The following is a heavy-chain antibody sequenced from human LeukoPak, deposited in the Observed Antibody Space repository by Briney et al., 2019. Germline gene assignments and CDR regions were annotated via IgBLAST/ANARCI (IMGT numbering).Heavy chain of an antibody. J-gene: IGHJ4*02. V-gene: IGHV4-39*01. CDR3: ARCSGWDLYYFDY. Sequence: SETLSLTCTVSGGSISSSSYYWGWIRQPPGKGLEWIGSIYYSGSTYYNPSPKSRVTISVDTSKNQFSLKLSSVTAADTAVYYCARCSGWDLYYFDYWGQGTLVTVSS. CDR2: IYYSGST. CDR1: GGSISSSSYY. D-gene: IGHD6-19*01.